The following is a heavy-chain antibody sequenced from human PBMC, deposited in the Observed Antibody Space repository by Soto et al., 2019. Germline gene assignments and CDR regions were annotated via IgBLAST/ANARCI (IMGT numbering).Heavy chain of an antibody. Sequence: EVQLVESGGGLVQPGGSLRLSCAASGFTFSSYAMHWVRQAPGKGLEYVSAISSNGGSTYYANSVKGRFTISRDNSKNTLYLQMGSLRAEDMAVYYCARDGTMVRGVPIAYYYYYYYMDVWGKGTTVTVSS. CDR1: GFTFSSYA. V-gene: IGHV3-64*01. CDR2: ISSNGGST. J-gene: IGHJ6*03. D-gene: IGHD3-10*01. CDR3: ARDGTMVRGVPIAYYYYYYYMDV.